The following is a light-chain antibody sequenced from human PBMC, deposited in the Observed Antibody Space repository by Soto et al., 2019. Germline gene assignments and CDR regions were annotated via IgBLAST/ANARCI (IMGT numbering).Light chain of an antibody. V-gene: IGLV2-8*01. J-gene: IGLJ2*01. Sequence: QSALTQPPSASGSPGQSVTISCTGTSSDVGGYNYVSWYQQHPGKAPKLMIYEVSKRPSGVPDRFSGSKSCNTASLTVSGLQAKDEADYYCCSYAGSKDLVFGGGTKLTVL. CDR2: EVS. CDR3: CSYAGSKDLV. CDR1: SSDVGGYNY.